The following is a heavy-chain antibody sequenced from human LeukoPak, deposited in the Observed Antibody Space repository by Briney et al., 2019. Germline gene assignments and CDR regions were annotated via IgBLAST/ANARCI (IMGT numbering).Heavy chain of an antibody. D-gene: IGHD5-18*01. V-gene: IGHV1-46*01. J-gene: IGHJ4*02. CDR3: ARDSEDTTMGPGY. Sequence: ASVKVSCKASGYTFTSYYMHWVRQAPGQGLEWMGIINPSGGSTSYAQKFQGRVTMTRGMSTSTVYMELSSLRSEDTAVYYCARDSEDTTMGPGYWGQGTLVTVSS. CDR1: GYTFTSYY. CDR2: INPSGGST.